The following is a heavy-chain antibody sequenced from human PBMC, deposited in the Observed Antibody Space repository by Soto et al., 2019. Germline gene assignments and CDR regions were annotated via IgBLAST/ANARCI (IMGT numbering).Heavy chain of an antibody. V-gene: IGHV3-23*01. J-gene: IGHJ4*02. CDR3: AKVSGGMVRGDELDY. D-gene: IGHD3-10*01. CDR1: GFTFSSYA. Sequence: GGSLRLSCAASGFTFSSYAMSWVRQAPGKGLEWVSAISGSGGSTYYADSVKGRFTISRDNSKNTLYLQMNSLRAEDTAVYYCAKVSGGMVRGDELDYWGQGTLVTVSS. CDR2: ISGSGGST.